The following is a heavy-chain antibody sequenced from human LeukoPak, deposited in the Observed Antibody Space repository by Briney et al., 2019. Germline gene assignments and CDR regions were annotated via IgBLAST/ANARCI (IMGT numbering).Heavy chain of an antibody. V-gene: IGHV1-18*01. CDR1: GYTFTSYG. D-gene: IGHD2-2*02. J-gene: IGHJ6*03. Sequence: ASVKVSCKASGYTFTSYGNSWVRQAPGQGLEWMGWISAYNGNTNYAQKLQGRVTMATDTSTSTAYMELRSLRSDDTAVYYCARRYCSSTSCYTDYYYYMDVWGKGTTVTVSS. CDR3: ARRYCSSTSCYTDYYYYMDV. CDR2: ISAYNGNT.